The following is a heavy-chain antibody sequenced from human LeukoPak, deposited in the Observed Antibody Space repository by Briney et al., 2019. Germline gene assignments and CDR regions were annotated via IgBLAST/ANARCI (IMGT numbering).Heavy chain of an antibody. V-gene: IGHV5-51*01. J-gene: IGHJ4*02. CDR3: SRHAGYCTGGKCYSFYYFDY. CDR2: IHPGDSDT. CDR1: GSSFTNYW. D-gene: IGHD2-15*01. Sequence: GESLKISCKASGSSFTNYWIGWARHTPGKGLEWMGVIHPGDSDTRYRTSFQGQVTMSVDESTSTAYLHWTSLKASDTAIYYCSRHAGYCTGGKCYSFYYFDYWGQGTRVTVSS.